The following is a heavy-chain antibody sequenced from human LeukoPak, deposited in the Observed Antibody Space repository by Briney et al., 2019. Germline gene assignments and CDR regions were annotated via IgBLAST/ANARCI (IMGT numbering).Heavy chain of an antibody. D-gene: IGHD5-24*01. V-gene: IGHV3-33*06. J-gene: IGHJ4*02. CDR1: GFTFSSYG. CDR3: AKDRDGYNFAAFDY. CDR2: IWYDGSNK. Sequence: GGSLRLSCAASGFTFSSYGMHWVRQAPGKGLEWLAVIWYDGSNKYYADSVKGRFTISRDNSKNTLYLQMSSLRAEDTAVYYCAKDRDGYNFAAFDYWGQGTLVTVSS.